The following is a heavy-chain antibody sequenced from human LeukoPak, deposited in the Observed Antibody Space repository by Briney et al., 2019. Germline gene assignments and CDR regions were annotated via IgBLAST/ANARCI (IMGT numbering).Heavy chain of an antibody. D-gene: IGHD3-16*02. V-gene: IGHV1-18*01. CDR2: ISAYNGNT. Sequence: GASVKVSCKASGYTFTSYGISWVRQAPGQGLEGMGWISAYNGNTNYAQKLQGRVTMTTDTSTSTAYMELRSLRSDDTAVYYCAREWMITFGGVIVLTNWFDPWGQGTLVTVSS. CDR3: AREWMITFGGVIVLTNWFDP. CDR1: GYTFTSYG. J-gene: IGHJ5*02.